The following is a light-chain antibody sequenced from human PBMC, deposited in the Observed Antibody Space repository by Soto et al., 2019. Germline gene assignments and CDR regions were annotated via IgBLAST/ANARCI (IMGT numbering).Light chain of an antibody. Sequence: DIQMTQSPSSLSASVGDRVTITCRASQGISNYLAWYQQKPGKVPKLLIFGESTLQSGVPSRFSGSGSGTDFTLTISSLQPEDVATYYCQKYNSASWTFGQGTKVEIK. CDR2: GES. CDR1: QGISNY. V-gene: IGKV1-27*01. J-gene: IGKJ1*01. CDR3: QKYNSASWT.